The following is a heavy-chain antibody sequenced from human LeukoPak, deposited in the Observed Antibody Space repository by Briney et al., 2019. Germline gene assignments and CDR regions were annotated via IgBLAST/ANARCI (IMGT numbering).Heavy chain of an antibody. CDR2: ISGSGGST. D-gene: IGHD7-27*01. CDR1: GFTFSSYA. CDR3: AKVHLGIPGDRDYYYGMDV. V-gene: IGHV3-23*01. Sequence: PGGSLRLSCAASGFTFSSYAMSWVRQAPGKGLEWVSAISGSGGSTYYADSVKGRFTISRDNSKNTLYLQMNSLRAEDTAVYYCAKVHLGIPGDRDYYYGMDVWGQGTTVTVSS. J-gene: IGHJ6*02.